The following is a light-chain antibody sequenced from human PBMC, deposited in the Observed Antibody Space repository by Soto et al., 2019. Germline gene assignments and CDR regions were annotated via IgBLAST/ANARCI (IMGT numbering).Light chain of an antibody. V-gene: IGLV2-14*01. CDR2: DVS. CDR1: SSDVGGYNY. Sequence: QSVLTQPASVSGSPGRSITFSCTETSSDVGGYNYVSWYQQHPGKAPKLMIYDVSNRPSGVSNRFSGSKSGNTASLTISGLQAEDEADYYCSSYTSSSVVFGGGTELTVL. J-gene: IGLJ2*01. CDR3: SSYTSSSVV.